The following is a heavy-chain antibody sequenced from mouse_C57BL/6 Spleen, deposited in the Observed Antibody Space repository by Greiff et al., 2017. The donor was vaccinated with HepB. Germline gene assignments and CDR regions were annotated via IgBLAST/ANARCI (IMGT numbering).Heavy chain of an antibody. J-gene: IGHJ4*01. V-gene: IGHV5-4*01. CDR2: ISDGGSYT. CDR3: ARERVYAMDY. Sequence: EVQRVESGGGLVKPGGSLKLSCAASGFTFSSYAMSWVRQTPEKRLEWVATISDGGSYTYYPDNVKGRFTISRDNAKNNLYLQMSHLKSEDTAMYYCARERVYAMDYWGQGTSVTVSS. CDR1: GFTFSSYA.